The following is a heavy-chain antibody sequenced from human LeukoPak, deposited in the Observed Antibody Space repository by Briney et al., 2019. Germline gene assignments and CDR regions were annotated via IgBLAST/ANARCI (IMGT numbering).Heavy chain of an antibody. V-gene: IGHV4-34*01. CDR3: ARGPYGDYRRPRAY. D-gene: IGHD4-17*01. Sequence: PSETLSLTCAVYGGSFSGYYWSWIRQPPGKGLEWIGEINHSGSTNYNPSLKSRVTISVDTSKNQFSLKLSSVTAADTAVYYCARGPYGDYRRPRAYWGQGTLVTVPS. J-gene: IGHJ4*02. CDR2: INHSGST. CDR1: GGSFSGYY.